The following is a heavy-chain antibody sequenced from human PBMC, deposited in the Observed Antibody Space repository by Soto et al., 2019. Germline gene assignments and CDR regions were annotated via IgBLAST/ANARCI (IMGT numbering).Heavy chain of an antibody. CDR2: ITGSGTST. J-gene: IGHJ4*02. D-gene: IGHD1-1*01. CDR1: GFTFVDYG. V-gene: IGHV3-23*01. Sequence: GGSLRLSCATSGFTFVDYGLSWVRQAPGGGLEWLSAITGSGTSTYYADSVKGRFTISRDNSKNTVYLQLTSLRADDTAIYYCAKPGRGQLLYIDYWGQGALVTSPQ. CDR3: AKPGRGQLLYIDY.